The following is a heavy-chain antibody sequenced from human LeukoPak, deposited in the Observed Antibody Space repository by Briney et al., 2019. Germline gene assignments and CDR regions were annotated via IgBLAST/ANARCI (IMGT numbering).Heavy chain of an antibody. V-gene: IGHV1-69*13. J-gene: IGHJ4*02. D-gene: IGHD5-12*01. Sequence: SVKVSCKASGDTFSSYAFSWVRQAPGQGLEWMGGIIPILATADYAQKFQGRVTITADESTSTAYLELSSLRSEDTAVYYCARVRERGFSGYDWRHFDYWGQGALVTVSS. CDR2: IIPILATA. CDR1: GDTFSSYA. CDR3: ARVRERGFSGYDWRHFDY.